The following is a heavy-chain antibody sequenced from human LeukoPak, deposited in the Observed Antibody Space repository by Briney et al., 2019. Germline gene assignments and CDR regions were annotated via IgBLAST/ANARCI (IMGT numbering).Heavy chain of an antibody. CDR2: ISGSGGST. J-gene: IGHJ4*02. V-gene: IGHV3-23*01. CDR1: GFTFSSYA. Sequence: PGGSLRLSCAASGFTFSSYAMSWVRQAPGKGLEWVSAISGSGGSTYYADSVKGRFTISRDNSKNTLYLQMNRLRGEDTALYYCARDASGWSRDYWGQGTLVTVSS. CDR3: ARDASGWSRDY. D-gene: IGHD6-19*01.